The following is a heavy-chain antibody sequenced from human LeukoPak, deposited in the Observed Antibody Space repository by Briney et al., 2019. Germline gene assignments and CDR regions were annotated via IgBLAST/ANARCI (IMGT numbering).Heavy chain of an antibody. V-gene: IGHV4-4*07. CDR1: GGSISSYY. Sequence: SETLSLTCTVSGGSISSYYWSWIRQPAGKGLEWVGRIYTSGSTNYNPSLKSRVTMSVDTSKNQFSLKLSSVTAADTAVYYCAREGNDFWSGYRDYFDYWGQGTLVTVSS. CDR3: AREGNDFWSGYRDYFDY. CDR2: IYTSGST. D-gene: IGHD3-3*01. J-gene: IGHJ4*02.